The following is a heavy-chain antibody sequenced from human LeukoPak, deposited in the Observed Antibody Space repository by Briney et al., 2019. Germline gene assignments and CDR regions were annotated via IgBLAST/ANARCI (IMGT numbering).Heavy chain of an antibody. J-gene: IGHJ6*02. CDR3: ARGGGCSSTSCYTRVGYYYYYGMDV. CDR2: MNPNSGNT. V-gene: IGHV1-8*01. D-gene: IGHD2-2*02. CDR1: GYTFTSYD. Sequence: ASVKVSCKASGYTFTSYDINWVRQATGQGLEWMGWMNPNSGNTGYAQKFQGRVTMTRNTSISTAYTELSRLRSEDTAVYYCARGGGCSSTSCYTRVGYYYYYGMDVWGQGTTVTVSS.